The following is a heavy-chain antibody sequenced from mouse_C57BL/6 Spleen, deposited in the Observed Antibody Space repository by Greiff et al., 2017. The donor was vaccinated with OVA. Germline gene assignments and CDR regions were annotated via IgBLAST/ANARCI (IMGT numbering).Heavy chain of an antibody. Sequence: EVMLVESGGGLVKPGGSLKLSCAASGFTFSDYGMHWVRQAPEKGLEWVAYISSGSSTIYYADTVKGRFTISRDNAKNTLFLQMTSLRSEDTAMYYCARWDGYPYYFDYWGQGTTLTVSS. J-gene: IGHJ2*01. V-gene: IGHV5-17*01. CDR1: GFTFSDYG. CDR3: ARWDGYPYYFDY. CDR2: ISSGSSTI. D-gene: IGHD2-3*01.